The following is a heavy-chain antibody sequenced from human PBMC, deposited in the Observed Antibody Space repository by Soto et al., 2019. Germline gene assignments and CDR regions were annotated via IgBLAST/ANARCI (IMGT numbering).Heavy chain of an antibody. CDR1: GFSFSSYA. J-gene: IGHJ5*02. Sequence: GGSLRLSCAASGFSFSSYAMHWVRQAPGKGLEWVSFISYDGSNKYYADSVKGRFTISRDNSKNTLYLQMNSLRTEDTSMYYCARGSSTWSNWFDPWGQGTLVTVSS. V-gene: IGHV3-30-3*01. D-gene: IGHD6-13*01. CDR3: ARGSSTWSNWFDP. CDR2: ISYDGSNK.